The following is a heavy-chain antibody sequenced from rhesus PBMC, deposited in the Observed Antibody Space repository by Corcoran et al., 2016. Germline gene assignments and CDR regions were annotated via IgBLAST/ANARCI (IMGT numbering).Heavy chain of an antibody. CDR3: ARGDIVGTVLSGY. V-gene: IGHV1S9*01. CDR2: INPSNGNA. CDR1: GYPLTSYY. D-gene: IGHD5-24*01. J-gene: IGHJ4*01. Sequence: QVQLVQSGAEVKTPGTSVKLSCKASGYPLTSYYINWVRQAPEQVLEWMGWINPSNGNAGYAQKLQGRVTMTRDTSTSTDYMELNSVRSEDTAVYYCARGDIVGTVLSGYGGQGVLVTVSS.